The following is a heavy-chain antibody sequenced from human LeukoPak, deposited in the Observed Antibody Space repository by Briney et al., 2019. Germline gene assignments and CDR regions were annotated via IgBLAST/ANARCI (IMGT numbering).Heavy chain of an antibody. V-gene: IGHV3-7*01. CDR2: IKQDGSEK. CDR3: ARDGGHGGDLDY. J-gene: IGHJ4*02. D-gene: IGHD2-21*02. Sequence: GGSLRLSCAASGFTFTTYWMHWVRQAPGKGLEWVGNIKQDGSEKYYVDSAKGRFTISRDNGKNSVYLQMNSLRAEDTAVYYCARDGGHGGDLDYWGQGTLVTVSS. CDR1: GFTFTTYW.